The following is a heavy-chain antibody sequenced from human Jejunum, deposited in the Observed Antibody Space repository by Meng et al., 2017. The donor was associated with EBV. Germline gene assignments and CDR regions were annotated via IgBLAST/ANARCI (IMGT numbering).Heavy chain of an antibody. CDR3: ARQGPSGRTFDY. V-gene: IGHV4-39*01. D-gene: IGHD1-26*01. Sequence: RQLQGSGPGLVKLSETLSLTCTVSGGSISSSSYYWGWIRQPPGKGLEWIGTYYNSGSTYYNPSLKSRVTISVDTSKNQFSLKLISVTAADTAAYYCARQGPSGRTFDYWGQGTLVTVSS. J-gene: IGHJ4*02. CDR1: GGSISSSSYY. CDR2: YYNSGST.